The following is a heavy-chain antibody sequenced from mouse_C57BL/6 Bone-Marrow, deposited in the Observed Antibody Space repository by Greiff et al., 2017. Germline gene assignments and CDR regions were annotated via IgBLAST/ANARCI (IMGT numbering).Heavy chain of an antibody. CDR1: GYTFTSYW. V-gene: IGHV1-52*01. CDR3: ARSGLLYYFDY. J-gene: IGHJ2*01. Sequence: VQLQQPGAVLVRPGSSVKLSCKASGYTFTSYWMHWVKQRPIQGLEWIGNIDPSDSETHYNQKFKDKATLTVDKSSSTAYMQLSSLTSEDSAVYYCARSGLLYYFDYWGQGTTLTVSS. CDR2: IDPSDSET. D-gene: IGHD3-1*01.